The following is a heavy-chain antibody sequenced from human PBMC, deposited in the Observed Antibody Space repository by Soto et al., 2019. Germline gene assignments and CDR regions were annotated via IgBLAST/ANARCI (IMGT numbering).Heavy chain of an antibody. CDR2: IYWDYSK. CDR1: GFSLTTDRVG. Sequence: QITLKESGPTLVKPTQTLTLTCTFSGFSLTTDRVGVGWIRQPPGEALEWLAVIYWDYSKTYRPSLESTFTIPKDTPKNQVALTMTNMDSLDTATYYCAHAHGARSVSWGQGTVVTVPS. J-gene: IGHJ5*01. V-gene: IGHV2-5*02. CDR3: AHAHGARSVS. D-gene: IGHD2-8*01.